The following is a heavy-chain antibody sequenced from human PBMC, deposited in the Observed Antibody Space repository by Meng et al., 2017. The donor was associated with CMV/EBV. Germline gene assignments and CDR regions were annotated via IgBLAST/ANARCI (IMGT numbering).Heavy chain of an antibody. Sequence: GSLRLSCTVSGDSISSYYWSWIRQPPGKGLEWIGYIYYSGSTNYNPSLKSRVTISVDTSKNQFSLKLSSVTAADTAVYYCARTNYYDSSGYSGGYYYYGMDVWGQGTTVTVSS. CDR1: GDSISSYY. CDR3: ARTNYYDSSGYSGGYYYYGMDV. V-gene: IGHV4-59*01. J-gene: IGHJ6*02. CDR2: IYYSGST. D-gene: IGHD3-22*01.